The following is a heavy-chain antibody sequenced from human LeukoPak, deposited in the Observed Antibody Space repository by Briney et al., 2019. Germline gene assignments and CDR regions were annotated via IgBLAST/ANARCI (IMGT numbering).Heavy chain of an antibody. Sequence: KPSETLSLTCTVSGGSISSGSSSWGWVRQPPGKGLEWIGNINYSGSTYYNPSLKSRVTISVDTSKGQFSLKLSSVTAADTAVYYCARRDSAYGARLDYWGQGTLVTVSS. CDR2: INYSGST. CDR3: ARRDSAYGARLDY. CDR1: GGSISSGSSS. V-gene: IGHV4-39*01. D-gene: IGHD5-12*01. J-gene: IGHJ4*02.